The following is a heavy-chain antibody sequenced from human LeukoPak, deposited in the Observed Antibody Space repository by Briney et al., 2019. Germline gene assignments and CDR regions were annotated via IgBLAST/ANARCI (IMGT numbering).Heavy chain of an antibody. Sequence: SVKVSCKASGGTFISYAISWVRQAPGQGLEWMGGIIPIFGTANCAQKFQGRVTITADESTSTAYMERSSLRSEDTAVYYCARSRIPLQGRDFDYWGQGTLVTVSS. J-gene: IGHJ4*02. V-gene: IGHV1-69*13. D-gene: IGHD2-15*01. CDR2: IIPIFGTA. CDR3: ARSRIPLQGRDFDY. CDR1: GGTFISYA.